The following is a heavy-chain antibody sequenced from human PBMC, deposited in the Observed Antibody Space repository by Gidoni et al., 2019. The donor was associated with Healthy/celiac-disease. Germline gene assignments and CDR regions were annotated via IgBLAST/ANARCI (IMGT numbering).Heavy chain of an antibody. D-gene: IGHD6-13*01. J-gene: IGHJ3*02. Sequence: QVQLQQWGAGLLKPSETLSLTCAVYGGSFSGYYWSWIRQPPGKGLEWMGEINHSGSTNYNPSLKSRVTISVDTSKNQFSLKLSSVTAADTAVYYCAREPRQQPGKNAFDIWGQGTMVTVSS. CDR1: GGSFSGYY. CDR2: INHSGST. CDR3: AREPRQQPGKNAFDI. V-gene: IGHV4-34*01.